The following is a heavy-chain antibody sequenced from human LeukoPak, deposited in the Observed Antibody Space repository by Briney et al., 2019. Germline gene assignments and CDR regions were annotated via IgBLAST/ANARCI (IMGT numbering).Heavy chain of an antibody. Sequence: GGSLRLSCAASGFTFSSSWMSWVRQAPGKGLEWVANIKPDGSEKYYVGSVKGRFTISRDNAKNSLYLQMNSLRAEDTAVYYCARDMGGDYGDLPYYYYYGMDVWGQGTTVTVSS. D-gene: IGHD4-17*01. J-gene: IGHJ6*02. CDR2: IKPDGSEK. CDR3: ARDMGGDYGDLPYYYYYGMDV. V-gene: IGHV3-7*01. CDR1: GFTFSSSW.